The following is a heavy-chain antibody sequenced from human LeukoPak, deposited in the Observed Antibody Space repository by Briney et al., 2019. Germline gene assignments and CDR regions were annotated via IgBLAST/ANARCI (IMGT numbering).Heavy chain of an antibody. CDR1: GFTFSSYD. CDR2: ISANGDRT. J-gene: IGHJ4*02. CDR3: TKDSPRTDGWFYFDY. Sequence: GGSLRLSCAASGFTFSSYDMTWVRQAPGKGLEWVSGISANGDRTYYADSVRGRLTISRDNSKNTLFLQMNTLRAEDTAVYYCTKDSPRTDGWFYFDYWGQGTLVSVSS. D-gene: IGHD6-19*01. V-gene: IGHV3-23*01.